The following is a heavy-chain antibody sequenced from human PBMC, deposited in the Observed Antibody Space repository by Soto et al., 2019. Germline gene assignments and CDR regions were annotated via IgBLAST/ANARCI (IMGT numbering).Heavy chain of an antibody. J-gene: IGHJ6*02. CDR1: GYTFTSYY. CDR3: ARDRVVGATYYYYYGMDV. CDR2: INPSGGST. Sequence: ASVKVSCKASGYTFTSYYMHWVRQAPGQGLEWMGIINPSGGSTSYAQKFQGRVTMTRDTSTSTVYMELSSLRSEDTAVYYCARDRVVGATYYYYYGMDVWGQGTTVTVSS. V-gene: IGHV1-46*01. D-gene: IGHD1-26*01.